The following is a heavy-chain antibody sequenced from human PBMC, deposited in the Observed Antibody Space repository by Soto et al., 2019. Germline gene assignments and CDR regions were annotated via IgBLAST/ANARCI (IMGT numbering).Heavy chain of an antibody. D-gene: IGHD3-16*01. CDR2: ISPDGTTT. Sequence: DVKLVESGGGLVQPGESLRLSCAASGFTFSSYWMHWFRQDPGMGLVWVATISPDGTTTQYADFVKGRFTVSRDNARTPLFLQMNGLRAEGTALYYCAKALSWGQSDYWGRGTLVSVSS. CDR1: GFTFSSYW. CDR3: AKALSWGQSDY. J-gene: IGHJ4*02. V-gene: IGHV3-74*02.